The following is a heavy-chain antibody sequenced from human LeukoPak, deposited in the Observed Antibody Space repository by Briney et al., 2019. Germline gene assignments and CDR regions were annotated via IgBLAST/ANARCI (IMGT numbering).Heavy chain of an antibody. D-gene: IGHD5-24*01. V-gene: IGHV3-30*03. Sequence: GGSLRLSCAASGVTFSSYGMHWVRQAPGKGLEWVAVISYDGSNKYYADSVKGRFTISRDNSKNTLYLQMNSLRAEDTAAYYCALRDGYNLYYFDYWGQGTLVTVSS. CDR1: GVTFSSYG. CDR3: ALRDGYNLYYFDY. CDR2: ISYDGSNK. J-gene: IGHJ4*02.